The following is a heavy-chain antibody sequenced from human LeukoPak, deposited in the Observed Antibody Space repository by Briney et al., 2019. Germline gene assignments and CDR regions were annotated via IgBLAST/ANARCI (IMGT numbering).Heavy chain of an antibody. CDR1: DGSISNYY. J-gene: IGHJ6*02. CDR2: IYTSGST. V-gene: IGHV4-4*09. D-gene: IGHD6-19*01. CDR3: ARDRRDSSGWYGMDV. Sequence: SETLSLTCTVSDGSISNYYWSWIRQPPGKGLEWIGYIYTSGSTNYNPSLKSRVTISVDTSKNQFSLKLSSVTAADTAVYYCARDRRDSSGWYGMDVWGQGTTVTVSS.